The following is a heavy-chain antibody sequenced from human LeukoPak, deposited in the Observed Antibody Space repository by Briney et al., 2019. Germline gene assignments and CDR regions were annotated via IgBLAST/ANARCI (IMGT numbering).Heavy chain of an antibody. V-gene: IGHV4-31*03. D-gene: IGHD3-22*01. Sequence: SETLSFTCTVSGGSISSGGYYWSWIRQHPGKGLEWIGYIYYSGSTYYNPSLKSRVTISVDTSKNQFSLKLSSVTAADTAVYYCASLYYYDSSGYSRHGAFDIWGQGTMVTVSS. J-gene: IGHJ3*02. CDR1: GGSISSGGYY. CDR2: IYYSGST. CDR3: ASLYYYDSSGYSRHGAFDI.